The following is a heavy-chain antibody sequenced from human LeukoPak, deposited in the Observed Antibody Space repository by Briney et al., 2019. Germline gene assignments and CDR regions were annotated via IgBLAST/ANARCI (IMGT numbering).Heavy chain of an antibody. D-gene: IGHD3-22*01. J-gene: IGHJ4*02. V-gene: IGHV4-4*07. CDR3: AREDSSGYYEPFDY. CDR1: GGSISSYY. CDR2: IYTSGST. Sequence: SETLSLTCTVSGGSISSYYWSWIRQPAGKGLEWIGRIYTSGSTNYNPSLKSRVTMPVDTSKNQFSLKLSSVTAADTAVYYCAREDSSGYYEPFDYWGQGTLVTASS.